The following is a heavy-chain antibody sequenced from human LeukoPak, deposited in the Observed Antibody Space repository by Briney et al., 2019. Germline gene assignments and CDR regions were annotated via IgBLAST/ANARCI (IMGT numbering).Heavy chain of an antibody. D-gene: IGHD2-15*01. CDR2: IYSSGST. J-gene: IGHJ4*02. CDR1: AGSISSYY. CDR3: AREGRGSTQAY. Sequence: PSETLSLTCTVSAGSISSYYWSWIRQPAGKGLEWIGRIYSSGSTDYNPSLKSRVTMSVDTSKNQFSLRLSSLTAADTAVYYCAREGRGSTQAYWGQGTLVTVSS. V-gene: IGHV4-4*07.